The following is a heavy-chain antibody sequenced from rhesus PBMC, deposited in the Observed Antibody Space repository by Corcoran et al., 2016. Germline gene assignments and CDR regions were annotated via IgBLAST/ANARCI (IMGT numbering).Heavy chain of an antibody. Sequence: DVQLVESGGGLVKPGGSLRLSCVASGFTFSSYEMHWVRQAPGKGLEWVSVISESGGTIYYADSVKCRITSSRDNAKNSLFLQMNSLRAEDTAVYYCTSGYSGSWNSLPWGQGVLVTVSS. D-gene: IGHD6-25*01. V-gene: IGHV3-100*02. CDR1: GFTFSSYE. CDR3: TSGYSGSWNSLP. J-gene: IGHJ4*01. CDR2: ISESGGTI.